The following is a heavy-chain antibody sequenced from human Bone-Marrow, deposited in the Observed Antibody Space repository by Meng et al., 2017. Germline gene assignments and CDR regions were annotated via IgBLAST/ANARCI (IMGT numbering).Heavy chain of an antibody. CDR3: ARADQKLDREVTFDY. D-gene: IGHD3-10*01. CDR2: ISYDGSNK. Sequence: GESLKISCAASGFTFSSYAMHWVRQAPGKGLEWVAVISYDGSNKYYADSVKGRFTISRDNSKNTLYLQMNSLRAEDTAVYYCARADQKLDREVTFDYWGQGTLVTVSS. V-gene: IGHV3-30*01. CDR1: GFTFSSYA. J-gene: IGHJ4*02.